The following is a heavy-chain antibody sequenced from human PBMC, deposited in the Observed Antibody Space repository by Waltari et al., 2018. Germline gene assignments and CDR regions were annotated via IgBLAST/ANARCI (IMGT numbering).Heavy chain of an antibody. Sequence: QVQLVESGGGVVHPGGSLRRSCAASGFPFSTYAVHWVRQAPGKGLEWVAVISYDGSIKYNADSVEGRFTISRDNARNTMSLQMSSLTTEDTAVYYCARGGLEWYGELFDYWGQGTLVTVSS. D-gene: IGHD3-10*01. CDR1: GFPFSTYA. J-gene: IGHJ4*02. CDR2: ISYDGSIK. CDR3: ARGGLEWYGELFDY. V-gene: IGHV3-30*15.